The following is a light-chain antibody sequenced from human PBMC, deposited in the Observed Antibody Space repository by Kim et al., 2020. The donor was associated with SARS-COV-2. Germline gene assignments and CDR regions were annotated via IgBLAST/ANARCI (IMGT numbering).Light chain of an antibody. V-gene: IGLV1-44*01. CDR3: AAWDDSLNGPV. Sequence: QSVLTQPPSASGTPGQRVTISCSGSSSNIGSNSVNWYQHLPGTAPKLLIYSNNQRPSGVPDRFSGSNSGTSASLAISGLQSEDVADYYCAAWDDSLNGPVFGGGTQLTVL. CDR1: SSNIGSNS. CDR2: SNN. J-gene: IGLJ3*02.